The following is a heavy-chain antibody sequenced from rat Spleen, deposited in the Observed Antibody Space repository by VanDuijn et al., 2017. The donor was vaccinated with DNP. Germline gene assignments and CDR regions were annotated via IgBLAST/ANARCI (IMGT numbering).Heavy chain of an antibody. CDR1: GFPFSKYV. Sequence: EVQLVESGGGLVEPGRSLKLSCAASGFPFSKYVMAWVRQAPKKGLEWVATISVSGVPTYYLDSVKGRFTISRDNAESILYLQMDSVRSDDMATYFCTTGPTAYWGQGTLVTVSA. D-gene: IGHD3-2*01. V-gene: IGHV5-27*01. CDR3: TTGPTAY. J-gene: IGHJ3*01. CDR2: ISVSGVPT.